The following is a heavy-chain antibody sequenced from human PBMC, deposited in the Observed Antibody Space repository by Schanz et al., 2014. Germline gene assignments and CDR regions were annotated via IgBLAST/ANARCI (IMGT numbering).Heavy chain of an antibody. CDR1: GYTFSFTSYN. D-gene: IGHD3-16*02. Sequence: QVQLVQSGAEVKKPGASVKVSCKASGYTFSFTSYNVHWVRQAPGQGLEWMGWITAYNGDTNYAQTLQGRITLTTDTATSTAYMELRSLRSDDTAVYYCARGNRLQYYDDIWGSYRDPSELDYWGQGTLVTVSS. CDR3: ARGNRLQYYDDIWGSYRDPSELDY. J-gene: IGHJ4*02. V-gene: IGHV1-18*04. CDR2: ITAYNGDT.